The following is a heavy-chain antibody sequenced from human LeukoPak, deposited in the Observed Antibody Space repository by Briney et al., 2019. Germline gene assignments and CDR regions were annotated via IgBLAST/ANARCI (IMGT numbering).Heavy chain of an antibody. CDR2: LNPNGGGT. Sequence: ASVKVSCKASGYPFTMYYIHWVRQAPGQGFEWMGVLNPNGGGTTYAQKFKGRVTMTRDTSTNTIYMALSSLRSDDTAVYYCVRDGVCTGGSCSIAYYFDYWGQGTLVTVSS. D-gene: IGHD2-15*01. J-gene: IGHJ4*02. CDR3: VRDGVCTGGSCSIAYYFDY. CDR1: GYPFTMYY. V-gene: IGHV1-46*01.